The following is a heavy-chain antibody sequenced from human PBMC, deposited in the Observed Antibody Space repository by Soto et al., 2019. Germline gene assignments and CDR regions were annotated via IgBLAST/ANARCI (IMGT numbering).Heavy chain of an antibody. CDR1: GFTFSSYW. CDR2: IKQDGSEK. Sequence: EVQLVESGGGLVQPAGSLRLSCAASGFTFSSYWMSWVRQAPGKGLEWVANIKQDGSEKYYVDSVKGRFTISRDNAKNSLYLQMNSLRAEDTAVYYCARSLDWDYGEYFDYWGQGTLVTVSS. J-gene: IGHJ4*02. V-gene: IGHV3-7*01. CDR3: ARSLDWDYGEYFDY. D-gene: IGHD4-17*01.